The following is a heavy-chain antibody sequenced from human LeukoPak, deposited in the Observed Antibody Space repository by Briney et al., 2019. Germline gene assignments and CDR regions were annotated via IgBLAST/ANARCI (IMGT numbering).Heavy chain of an antibody. D-gene: IGHD5/OR15-5a*01. CDR3: ARALRAAHRPVYTYYYMDV. CDR2: ISGSGDTT. V-gene: IGHV3-23*01. CDR1: EPTFNNYA. J-gene: IGHJ6*03. Sequence: PGGSLRLSCAASEPTFNNYAMTWVRQSPGKGLEWVATISGSGDTTYYADTVTGRFTISRDNSRNTVFLQMNSLRVDDMAVYYCARALRAAHRPVYTYYYMDVWGKGTTLTVSS.